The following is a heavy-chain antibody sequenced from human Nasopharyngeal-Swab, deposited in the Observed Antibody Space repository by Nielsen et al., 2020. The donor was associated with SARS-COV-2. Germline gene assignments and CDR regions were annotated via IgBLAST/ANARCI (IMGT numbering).Heavy chain of an antibody. D-gene: IGHD2-2*01. J-gene: IGHJ4*02. V-gene: IGHV3-9*01. CDR2: ITWNSGTI. CDR1: GFRFDDYA. CDR3: VKDIGSSTTFTFDY. Sequence: GGSLRLSCAASGFRFDDYAMHWVRQAPGKGLEWVSSITWNSGTIDSADSVKGRFTISRDNAKNSLYLQMSSLRPEDTAIYYCVKDIGSSTTFTFDYWGQGTLVTVSS.